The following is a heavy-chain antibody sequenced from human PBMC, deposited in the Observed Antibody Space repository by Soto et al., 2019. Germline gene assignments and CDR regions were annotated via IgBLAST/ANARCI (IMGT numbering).Heavy chain of an antibody. V-gene: IGHV4-59*08. J-gene: IGHJ6*02. CDR2: IYYSGST. CDR1: GGSISSYY. CDR3: ARHDYYYYGMDV. Sequence: QVQLQESGPGLVKPSETLSLTCTVSGGSISSYYWSWIRQPPGKGLEWIGYIYYSGSTNYNPSLKSRVTISVDTSKNQSSLKLSSVTAADTAVYYCARHDYYYYGMDVWGQGTTVTVSS.